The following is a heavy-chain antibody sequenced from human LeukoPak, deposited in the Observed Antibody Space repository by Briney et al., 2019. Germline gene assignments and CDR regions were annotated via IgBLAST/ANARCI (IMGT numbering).Heavy chain of an antibody. V-gene: IGHV1-69*13. J-gene: IGHJ4*02. CDR1: GGTFSSYA. Sequence: EASVKVSCKASGGTFSSYAISWVRQAPGQGLEWMGGIIPIFGTANYAQKFQGRVTITADESTSTAYMELSSLRSEDTAVYYCARSVVVVAATEFYFDYWGQGTLVTVSS. CDR3: ARSVVVVAATEFYFDY. D-gene: IGHD2-15*01. CDR2: IIPIFGTA.